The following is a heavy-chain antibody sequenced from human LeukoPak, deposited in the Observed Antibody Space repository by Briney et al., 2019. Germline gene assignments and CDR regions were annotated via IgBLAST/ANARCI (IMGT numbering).Heavy chain of an antibody. J-gene: IGHJ4*02. V-gene: IGHV3-66*01. D-gene: IGHD2-2*01. CDR2: IYSGGST. Sequence: GGSLRLSCAASGFTVSSNYMSWVRQAPGKGLEWVSVIYSGGSTYYADSVKGRFTISRDNSKNTLYLQMNSLRAEDTAVYYCARDPESFEVPAAMVRDYWGQGTLVTVSP. CDR3: ARDPESFEVPAAMVRDY. CDR1: GFTVSSNY.